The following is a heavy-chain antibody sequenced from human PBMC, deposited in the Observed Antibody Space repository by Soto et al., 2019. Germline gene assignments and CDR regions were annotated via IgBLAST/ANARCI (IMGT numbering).Heavy chain of an antibody. V-gene: IGHV3-30*03. CDR2: ISYDGSNK. CDR3: AIAPHFDY. J-gene: IGHJ4*02. Sequence: PGGSLRLSCAASGFTFSSYGMHWVRQAPGKGLEWVAVISYDGSNKYYADSVKGRFTISRDNSKNTLYLQMNSLRAEDTAVYYCAIAPHFDYWGQGTLVTVSS. CDR1: GFTFSSYG.